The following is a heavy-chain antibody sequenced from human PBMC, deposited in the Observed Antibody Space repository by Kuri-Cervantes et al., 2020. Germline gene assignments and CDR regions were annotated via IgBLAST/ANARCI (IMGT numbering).Heavy chain of an antibody. V-gene: IGHV3-30*01. J-gene: IGHJ4*02. CDR1: GFTFSSYA. CDR3: ARSIRISAPGNYDS. CDR2: ISYDGSNK. Sequence: GGSLRLSCAASGFTFSSYAMHWVRQAPGKGLEWVAVISYDGSNKYYADSVKGRFTISRDNSKNTLYLQMNSLRAEDTAVYYCARSIRISAPGNYDSWGQGTLVTVSS. D-gene: IGHD6-13*01.